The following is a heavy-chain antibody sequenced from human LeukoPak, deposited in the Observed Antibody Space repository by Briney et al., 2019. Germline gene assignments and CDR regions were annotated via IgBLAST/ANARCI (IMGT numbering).Heavy chain of an antibody. CDR3: ARDRDRDIIGDGMDV. J-gene: IGHJ6*04. Sequence: PGGSLSLSCAASGFTFSNYAMYWVRQAPVKGLEWVAVISYDGNNKYTANARFTISRDNSKNTLYLQMNSLRAEDTAVYYCARDRDRDIIGDGMDVWGKGTTVTVSS. V-gene: IGHV3-30*04. CDR1: GFTFSNYA. CDR2: ISYDGNNK. D-gene: IGHD2-15*01.